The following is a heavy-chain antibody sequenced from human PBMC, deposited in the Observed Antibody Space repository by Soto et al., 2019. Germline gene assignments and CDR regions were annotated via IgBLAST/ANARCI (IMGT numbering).Heavy chain of an antibody. CDR3: ARGRGRDGYNFDY. J-gene: IGHJ4*02. D-gene: IGHD5-18*01. CDR2: INHSGST. CDR1: GGSFSGYY. V-gene: IGHV4-34*01. Sequence: PSETLSLTCAVYGGSFSGYYWSWIRQPPGKGLEWIGEINHSGSTNYNPSLKSRVTISVDTSKNQFSLKLSSVTAADTAVYYCARGRGRDGYNFDYWGQGTLVTV.